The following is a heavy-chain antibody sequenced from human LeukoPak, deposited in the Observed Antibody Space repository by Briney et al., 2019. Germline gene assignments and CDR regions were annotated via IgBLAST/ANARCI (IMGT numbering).Heavy chain of an antibody. V-gene: IGHV3-30*18. CDR3: AKDPTRAASYYFDY. D-gene: IGHD2-15*01. CDR2: ISTDGRDS. CDR1: GFTFSNYA. Sequence: GGSLRLSCAASGFTFSNYAMHWVRQAPGKGLDWVAVISTDGRDSHYADSVKGRFTISRDNSKNTLYLQMNSLRAEDTAAYYCAKDPTRAASYYFDYWGQGSLVTVSP. J-gene: IGHJ4*02.